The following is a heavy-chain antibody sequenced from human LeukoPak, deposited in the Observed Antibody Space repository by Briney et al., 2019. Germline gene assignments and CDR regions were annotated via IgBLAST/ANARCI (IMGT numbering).Heavy chain of an antibody. Sequence: PSETLSLTCTVSGGSISSYYWSWIRQPPGKGLEWIGYIYYSGSTNYNPSLKSQVTISVDTSKNQFSLKPSSVTAADTAVYYCARGEYDYVWGSYRYNRRFDPWGQGTLVTVSS. CDR3: ARGEYDYVWGSYRYNRRFDP. CDR1: GGSISSYY. V-gene: IGHV4-59*01. D-gene: IGHD3-16*02. J-gene: IGHJ5*02. CDR2: IYYSGST.